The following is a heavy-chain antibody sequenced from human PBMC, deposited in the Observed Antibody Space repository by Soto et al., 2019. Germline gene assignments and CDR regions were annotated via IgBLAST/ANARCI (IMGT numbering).Heavy chain of an antibody. CDR1: GFTFSDST. J-gene: IGHJ4*02. D-gene: IGHD6-19*01. V-gene: IGHV3-73*01. Sequence: EVQLVESGGGLVQPGGSLKLSCATSGFTFSDSTIHWVRRASGKGLEWVGRIRSKANGYTTEDAASVKGKFTISRDDTKNTAYLQMNSLKTEDTAVYFCTSFRHAVAGTENFDYWGQGTLVTVSS. CDR2: IRSKANGYTT. CDR3: TSFRHAVAGTENFDY.